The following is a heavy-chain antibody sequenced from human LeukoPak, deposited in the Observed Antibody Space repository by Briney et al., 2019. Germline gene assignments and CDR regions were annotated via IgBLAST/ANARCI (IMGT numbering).Heavy chain of an antibody. CDR2: IHYSGAT. CDR3: ATGRSIRYFDY. J-gene: IGHJ4*02. V-gene: IGHV4-59*08. Sequence: PPETLSLTCTVSGVSIFSYYWNRIRQPPGQGLEWIGYIHYSGATNYNPSLKSRVSISMDTSKSQFSLKLTSATAADTAVYYCATGRSIRYFDYWGQGTLLSVSS. D-gene: IGHD3-9*01. CDR1: GVSIFSYY.